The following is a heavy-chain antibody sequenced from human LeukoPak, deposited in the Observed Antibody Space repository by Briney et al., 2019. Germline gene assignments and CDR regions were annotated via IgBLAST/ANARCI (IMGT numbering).Heavy chain of an antibody. D-gene: IGHD6-19*01. CDR2: IYHSGST. V-gene: IGHV4-30-2*01. CDR1: GGSISSGGYY. J-gene: IGHJ6*02. CDR3: ARVWSGWYPTAYYYYGMDV. Sequence: PSETLSLTCTVSGGSISSGGYYWSWIRQPPGKGLEWIGYIYHSGSTYYNPSLKSRVTISVDRSKNQFSLKLSSVTAADTAVYYCARVWSGWYPTAYYYYGMDVWGQGATVTVSS.